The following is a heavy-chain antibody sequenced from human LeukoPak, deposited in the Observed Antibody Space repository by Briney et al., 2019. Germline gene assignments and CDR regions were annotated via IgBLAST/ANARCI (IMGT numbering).Heavy chain of an antibody. D-gene: IGHD3-10*01. J-gene: IGHJ4*02. CDR2: SIPIFGTA. Sequence: AASVKVSCKASGGTFSSYAISWVRQAPGQGLERMGGSIPIFGTANYAQKFQGRVTITADESTSTAYMELSSLRSEDTAVYYCARDAGRGVSYNYWGQGTLVTVSS. CDR1: GGTFSSYA. CDR3: ARDAGRGVSYNY. V-gene: IGHV1-69*01.